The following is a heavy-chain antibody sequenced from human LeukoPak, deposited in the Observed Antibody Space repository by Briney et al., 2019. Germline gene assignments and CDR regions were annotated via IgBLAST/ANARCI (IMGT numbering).Heavy chain of an antibody. D-gene: IGHD3-10*01. J-gene: IGHJ5*02. Sequence: SQTLSLTCTVSGGSINNDRYYWSWLRQLPGKGLEWIGYIYYSGSTFYNKSLKSRVSISLATSTNQFSLKLSFVTAADTAVYYCASCITMVRGVIREGWFDPWGQGTLVTVSS. CDR2: IYYSGST. CDR3: ASCITMVRGVIREGWFDP. CDR1: GGSINNDRYY. V-gene: IGHV4-31*03.